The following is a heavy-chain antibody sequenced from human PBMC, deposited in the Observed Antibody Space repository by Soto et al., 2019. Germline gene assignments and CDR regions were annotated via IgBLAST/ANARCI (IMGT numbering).Heavy chain of an antibody. CDR3: ASGVVAALGGFDP. Sequence: QVQLQESGPGLVKPSQTLSLTCTVSGGSISSGDYYWSWIRQPPGKGLEWIGYIYYSGSTYYNPSLQSRVTISVYTSKNQVSLKLSSVTAADTAVYYCASGVVAALGGFDPWGQGTLVTVSS. J-gene: IGHJ5*02. CDR2: IYYSGST. D-gene: IGHD2-15*01. V-gene: IGHV4-30-4*01. CDR1: GGSISSGDYY.